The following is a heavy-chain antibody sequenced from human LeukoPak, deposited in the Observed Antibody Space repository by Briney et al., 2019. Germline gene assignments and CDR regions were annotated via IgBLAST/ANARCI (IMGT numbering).Heavy chain of an antibody. V-gene: IGHV1-8*01. J-gene: IGHJ4*02. CDR3: ARDDIVVVPAAISLLDY. CDR2: MNPNSGNT. CDR1: GYTFTSYD. Sequence: ASVKVSCKASGYTFTSYDINWVRQATGQGLEWMGWMNPNSGNTGYAQKFQGRVTMTRNTSISTAYMELSSLRSEDTAVYYCARDDIVVVPAAISLLDYWGQGTLVTVSS. D-gene: IGHD2-2*02.